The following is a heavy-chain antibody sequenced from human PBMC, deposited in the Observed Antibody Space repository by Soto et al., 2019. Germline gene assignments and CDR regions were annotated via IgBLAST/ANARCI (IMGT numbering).Heavy chain of an antibody. J-gene: IGHJ4*02. CDR3: ARELERVFDY. CDR2: ISYEGSTT. D-gene: IGHD1-1*01. Sequence: GGSLRLSCAASGFTFSTNAMHWVRQAPGKGLEWVAVISYEGSTTYYADSVKGRFTISRDNSKNTLYLQMNSLRAEDTAVYYCARELERVFDYWGQGTLVTVSS. CDR1: GFTFSTNA. V-gene: IGHV3-30-3*01.